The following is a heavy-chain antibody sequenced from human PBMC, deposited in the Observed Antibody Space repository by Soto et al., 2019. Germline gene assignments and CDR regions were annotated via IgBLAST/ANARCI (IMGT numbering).Heavy chain of an antibody. J-gene: IGHJ4*02. CDR1: GFTFSSYS. D-gene: IGHD3-10*01. Sequence: ESGGGLVQPGGSLRLSCAASGFTFSSYSMNWVRQAPGKGLEWVSYISSSSSTIYYADSVKGRFTISRDNAKNSLYLQMNSLRAEDTAVYYCARYTYYYGSGSYFDYWGQGTLVTVSS. V-gene: IGHV3-48*01. CDR3: ARYTYYYGSGSYFDY. CDR2: ISSSSSTI.